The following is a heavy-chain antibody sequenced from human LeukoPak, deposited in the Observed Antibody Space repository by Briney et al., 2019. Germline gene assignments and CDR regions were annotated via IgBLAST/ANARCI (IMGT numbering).Heavy chain of an antibody. Sequence: GGSLRLSCAASGLTFSSYWMHWVRRAPGKGLVWVSRINPDGSTTSYADSVKGRFTISRDSAKNTLYLQMNSLRAEDTAVYYCARVSVGRYYFDNWGQGTPVTVS. CDR3: ARVSVGRYYFDN. J-gene: IGHJ4*02. V-gene: IGHV3-74*01. CDR1: GLTFSSYW. D-gene: IGHD3-3*02. CDR2: INPDGSTT.